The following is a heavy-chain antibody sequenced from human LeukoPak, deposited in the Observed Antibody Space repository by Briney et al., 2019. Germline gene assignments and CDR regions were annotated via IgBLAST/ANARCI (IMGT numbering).Heavy chain of an antibody. Sequence: SETLSLTCTVSGGSISSSSYYWGWIRQSPGRGLEWIGSIYYSGSTYYNPSLKSRVTISVDTSKNQFSLKLSSVTAADTAVYYCARTTIPVLWFGAYYFDYWGQGTLVTVSS. CDR1: GGSISSSSYY. V-gene: IGHV4-39*01. CDR3: ARTTIPVLWFGAYYFDY. D-gene: IGHD3-10*01. J-gene: IGHJ4*02. CDR2: IYYSGST.